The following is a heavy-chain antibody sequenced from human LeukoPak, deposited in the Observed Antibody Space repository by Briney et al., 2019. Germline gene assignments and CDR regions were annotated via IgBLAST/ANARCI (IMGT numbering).Heavy chain of an antibody. D-gene: IGHD5-12*01. CDR2: ISGSGGST. Sequence: GGSLRLSCAASGFTFSSYAMSWVRPAPGKGLEWVSAISGSGGSTYYADSVKGRFTISRENSKKTLFLQMNSLRAEDTAVYYCAKVGVGIVAMAFDYWGQGTLVTVSS. J-gene: IGHJ4*02. CDR3: AKVGVGIVAMAFDY. CDR1: GFTFSSYA. V-gene: IGHV3-23*01.